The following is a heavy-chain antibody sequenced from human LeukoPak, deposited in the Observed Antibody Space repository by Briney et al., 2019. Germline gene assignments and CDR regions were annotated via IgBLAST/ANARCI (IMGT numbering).Heavy chain of an antibody. Sequence: GGSLRLSCAASGFTFSSYAMSWVRQAPGKGLEWVSAISGSGGSTYYADSVKGRFTISRDNSKNTLYLQMNSLRAEDTAVYYCAREGGLGIAAAPLDYWGQGTLVTVSS. CDR1: GFTFSSYA. D-gene: IGHD6-13*01. CDR3: AREGGLGIAAAPLDY. CDR2: ISGSGGST. V-gene: IGHV3-23*01. J-gene: IGHJ4*02.